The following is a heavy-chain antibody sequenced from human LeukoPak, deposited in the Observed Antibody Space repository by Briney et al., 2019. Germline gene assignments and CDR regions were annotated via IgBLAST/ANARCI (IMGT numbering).Heavy chain of an antibody. Sequence: GESLKISCKGSGYSFSSHWIAWVRQMPGKGLEWMGIISPGDSDTRYSPSFQGQFTISADKSISTAYLQWTTLKASDTAMYYCARLDATVPGGKFAYWGQGTLVTVSS. D-gene: IGHD6-19*01. CDR2: ISPGDSDT. CDR3: ARLDATVPGGKFAY. CDR1: GYSFSSHW. V-gene: IGHV5-51*01. J-gene: IGHJ4*02.